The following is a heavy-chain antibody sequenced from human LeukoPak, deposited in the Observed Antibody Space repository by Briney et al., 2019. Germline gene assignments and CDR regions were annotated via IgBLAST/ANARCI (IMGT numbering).Heavy chain of an antibody. Sequence: PSETLSLTCTVSGYSISSGYYWGWIRQPPGKGLEGFGSIYHSGSTYYNPSLKSRVTISVDTSKNQFSLKLSSVTAADTAVYYCARVDGYDFRQPFDYWGQGTLVTVSS. J-gene: IGHJ4*02. CDR2: IYHSGST. CDR1: GYSISSGYY. CDR3: ARVDGYDFRQPFDY. V-gene: IGHV4-38-2*02. D-gene: IGHD5-12*01.